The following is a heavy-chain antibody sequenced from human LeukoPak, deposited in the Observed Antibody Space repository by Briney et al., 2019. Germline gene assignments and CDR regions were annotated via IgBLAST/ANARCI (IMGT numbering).Heavy chain of an antibody. Sequence: NPSETLSLTCTVSGGSISSNSHYWGWLRQPPGKGLEWIGSISYSESTSYNPSLRTRVTISVDTSKNQFFLKLSSVTAADTAVYYCAREIPYYDFWSGYYNYYYYGMDVWGQGTTVTVSS. CDR2: ISYSEST. J-gene: IGHJ6*02. V-gene: IGHV4-39*02. CDR3: AREIPYYDFWSGYYNYYYYGMDV. D-gene: IGHD3-3*01. CDR1: GGSISSNSHY.